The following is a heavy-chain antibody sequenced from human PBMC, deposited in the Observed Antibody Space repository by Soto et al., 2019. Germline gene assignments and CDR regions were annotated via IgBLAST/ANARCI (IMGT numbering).Heavy chain of an antibody. Sequence: SETLSLTCTVSGGSIRSGDYYWSWIRQSPGKGLEWIGFIYHSGSTYYNPSLKSRVTISVDTSKNQFSLKLSSVTAADTAVYYCARDPLYDYGDLSHVFDIWGQETMVTVSS. CDR2: IYHSGST. V-gene: IGHV4-30-4*01. D-gene: IGHD4-17*01. J-gene: IGHJ3*02. CDR3: ARDPLYDYGDLSHVFDI. CDR1: GGSIRSGDYY.